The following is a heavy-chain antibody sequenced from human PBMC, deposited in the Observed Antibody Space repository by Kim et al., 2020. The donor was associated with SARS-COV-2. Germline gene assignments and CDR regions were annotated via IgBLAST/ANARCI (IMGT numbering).Heavy chain of an antibody. J-gene: IGHJ6*02. CDR1: GFTFSSYS. D-gene: IGHD3-3*01. CDR3: ARGGPEWGTIFGVVIDPRQFMDL. Sequence: GGSLRLSCAASGFTFSSYSMNWVRQAPGKGLEWVSYISSSSSTIYYADSVKGRFTISRDNAKNSLYLQMNSLRDEDTAVYYCARGGPEWGTIFGVVIDPRQFMDLWGHGTTVTVSS. CDR2: ISSSSSTI. V-gene: IGHV3-48*02.